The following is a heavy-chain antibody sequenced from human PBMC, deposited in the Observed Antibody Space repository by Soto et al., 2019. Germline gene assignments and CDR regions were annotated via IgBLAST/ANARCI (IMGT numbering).Heavy chain of an antibody. CDR1: GYTFTSYG. J-gene: IGHJ5*02. V-gene: IGHV1-18*01. Sequence: QVQLVQSGAEVKKPGASVKVSCKASGYTFTSYGISWVRQAPGQGLEWMGWISAYNGNTNYAQKLQGRVTMTTDTYTSTAYMELRSLRSDDTAVYYCARSAYCSSTSCPPGDWFDPWGQGTLVTVSS. CDR2: ISAYNGNT. CDR3: ARSAYCSSTSCPPGDWFDP. D-gene: IGHD2-2*01.